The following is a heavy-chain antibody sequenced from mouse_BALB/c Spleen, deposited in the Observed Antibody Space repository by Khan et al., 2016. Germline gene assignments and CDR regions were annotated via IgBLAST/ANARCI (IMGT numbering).Heavy chain of an antibody. D-gene: IGHD2-14*01. CDR2: INSNGGST. Sequence: EVQLVESGGGLVQPGGSLKLSCAASGFTFSTYAMSWVRQTPDKRMELVATINSNGGSTYYPHNVKGRVTISRDNAKNTLYLQMSSVKSEDTAWYYCAWVRQAVDYWGQGTSVTVSS. CDR1: GFTFSTYA. CDR3: AWVRQAVDY. V-gene: IGHV5-6-3*01. J-gene: IGHJ4*01.